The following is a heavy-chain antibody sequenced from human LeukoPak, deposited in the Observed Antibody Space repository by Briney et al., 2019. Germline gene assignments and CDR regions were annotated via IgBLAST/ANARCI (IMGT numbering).Heavy chain of an antibody. Sequence: GGSLRLSCAASGFTLSDYYMSWIRQAPGKGLEWVSHISSSSSYTKDGDSVKGRFTISRDNAKNSLYLQMNSLRAEDTAVYYCARVILLAAIDCWGQGTLVIVSS. V-gene: IGHV3-11*05. CDR1: GFTLSDYY. D-gene: IGHD2-15*01. CDR2: ISSSSSYT. J-gene: IGHJ4*02. CDR3: ARVILLAAIDC.